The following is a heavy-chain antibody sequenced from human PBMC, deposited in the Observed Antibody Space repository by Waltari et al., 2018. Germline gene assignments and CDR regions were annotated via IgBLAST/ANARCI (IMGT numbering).Heavy chain of an antibody. Sequence: QVQLVQSGAEVKKPGAPVKASGKVPGYTLTDLSCPWGGQTPGKGLEWMGGFDPEDGETIYAQKFQGRVTMTEDTSTDTAYMELSSLRSEDTAVYYCATYIVVVPAAMAPFDYWGQGTLVTVSS. D-gene: IGHD2-2*01. CDR1: GYTLTDLS. V-gene: IGHV1-24*01. CDR3: ATYIVVVPAAMAPFDY. J-gene: IGHJ4*02. CDR2: FDPEDGET.